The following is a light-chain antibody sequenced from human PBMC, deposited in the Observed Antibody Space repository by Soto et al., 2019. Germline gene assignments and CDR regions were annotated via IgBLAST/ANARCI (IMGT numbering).Light chain of an antibody. CDR2: AAS. CDR1: QGIGND. Sequence: AIQMTQSPSSLSASVGDRVTITCRASQGIGNDLGWYQQRPGKAPKLLIYAASSLQSGVPSRFSGSGSGTGFTLTISSLQPEDFATYYCLQHCNFPYTFGQGTKLEIK. CDR3: LQHCNFPYT. J-gene: IGKJ2*01. V-gene: IGKV1-6*01.